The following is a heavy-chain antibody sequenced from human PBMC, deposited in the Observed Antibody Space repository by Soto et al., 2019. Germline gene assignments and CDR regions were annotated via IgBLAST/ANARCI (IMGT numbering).Heavy chain of an antibody. J-gene: IGHJ5*02. CDR3: AKDVGIEVAGPNNWFDP. CDR1: GFTFSSYG. Sequence: QVQLVESGGGVVQPGRSLRLSCAASGFTFSSYGMHWVRQAPGKGLEWVAVISYDGSNKYYADSVKGRFTISRDNSKNTLYLQMNSLRAEDTAVYYCAKDVGIEVAGPNNWFDPWRQGTLVTVSS. D-gene: IGHD6-19*01. V-gene: IGHV3-30*18. CDR2: ISYDGSNK.